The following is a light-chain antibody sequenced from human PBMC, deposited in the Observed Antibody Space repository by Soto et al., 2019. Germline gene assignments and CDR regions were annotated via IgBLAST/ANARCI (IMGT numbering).Light chain of an antibody. J-gene: IGKJ3*01. CDR1: QNIRNH. CDR2: DAS. CDR3: QQRDNWPPFT. V-gene: IGKV3-11*01. Sequence: EIVLTQSPATLSFSLGERATLSCRASQNIRNHLAWYQQKPGQAPRLLIYDASNRATGIPARFSGGGSGTDFSLTISSLEPEDFAVYYCQQRDNWPPFTFGPGTTVDMK.